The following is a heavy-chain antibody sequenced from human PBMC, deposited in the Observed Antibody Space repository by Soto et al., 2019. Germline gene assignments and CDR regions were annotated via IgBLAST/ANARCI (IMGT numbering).Heavy chain of an antibody. V-gene: IGHV1-18*01. J-gene: IGHJ6*02. CDR2: ISGYNGNT. CDR3: AREGPAPYYYYGMDV. CDR1: GYSFTTYG. Sequence: QVQLVQSRGEVKKPGASVKVSCKTSGYSFTTYGISWVRQAPGQGLEWMGWISGYNGNTNYAQKLQGRVTMTTDTPTSTADMELRSLRSDDTAVYYCAREGPAPYYYYGMDVWGQGSTVTVSS.